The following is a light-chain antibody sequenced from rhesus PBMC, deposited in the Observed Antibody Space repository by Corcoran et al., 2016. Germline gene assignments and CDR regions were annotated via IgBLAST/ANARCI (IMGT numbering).Light chain of an antibody. V-gene: IGKV1-25*01. CDR2: KAS. J-gene: IGKJ2*01. CDR3: QQGYGIS. Sequence: DIQMTQSPSSLSASVGDRVTITCRASQGISNNLAWYQQKPGKVPKLRIHKASTLQSGNPSRFSGSGSGTDCTLTISSLQTGDFAIYYCQQGYGISFSQGTKVEIK. CDR1: QGISNN.